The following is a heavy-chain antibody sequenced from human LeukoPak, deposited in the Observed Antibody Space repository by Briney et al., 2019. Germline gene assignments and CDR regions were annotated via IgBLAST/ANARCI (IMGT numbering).Heavy chain of an antibody. CDR2: INHSGST. V-gene: IGHV4-34*01. D-gene: IGHD3-16*01. Sequence: PSETLSHTCAVYGGSFSGYYWSWIRQPPGKGLEWIGEINHSGSTNYNPSLKSRVTISVDTSKNQFSLKLSSVTAADTAVYYCARGSRWGRFFDYWGQGTLVTVSS. CDR3: ARGSRWGRFFDY. CDR1: GGSFSGYY. J-gene: IGHJ4*02.